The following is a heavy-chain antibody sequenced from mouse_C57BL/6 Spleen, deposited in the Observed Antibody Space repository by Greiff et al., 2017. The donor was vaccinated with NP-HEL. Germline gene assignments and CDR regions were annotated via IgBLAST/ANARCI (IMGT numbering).Heavy chain of an antibody. Sequence: QVQLQQPGAELVMPGASVKLSCKASGYTFTSYWMHWVKQRPGQGLEWIGEIDPSDSYTNYNQKFKGKSTLTVGKSSSTAYMQLSSLPSEDSAVYYCASHNWDAPFAYWGQGTLVTVSA. J-gene: IGHJ3*01. V-gene: IGHV1-69*01. CDR3: ASHNWDAPFAY. CDR2: IDPSDSYT. CDR1: GYTFTSYW. D-gene: IGHD4-1*01.